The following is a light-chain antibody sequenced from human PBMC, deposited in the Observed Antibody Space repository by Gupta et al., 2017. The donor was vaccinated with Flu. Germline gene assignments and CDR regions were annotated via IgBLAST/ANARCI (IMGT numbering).Light chain of an antibody. CDR1: QNLLHTDGYKY. Sequence: DIVMTQSPLSLAVTPGEQASISCRSSQNLLHTDGYKYLNWYLQKPGQSPQLLIYSGSNRASGVPDRFSGSGSGTDFTLKISRVEAEDVGTYYCRQTLQAPGTFGQGTKVEI. V-gene: IGKV2-28*01. J-gene: IGKJ1*01. CDR3: RQTLQAPGT. CDR2: SGS.